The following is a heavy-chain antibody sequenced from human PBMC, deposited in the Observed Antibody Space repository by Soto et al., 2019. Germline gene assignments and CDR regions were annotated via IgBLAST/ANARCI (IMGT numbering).Heavy chain of an antibody. CDR1: GGTFSTST. J-gene: IGHJ4*02. V-gene: IGHV1-69*08. CDR2: IIPIFGTG. CDR3: VRDAPIGSVFSGYDAIDS. Sequence: QVQLEQSGTEVKKPGSSVKVSCKASGGTFSTSTFTWVRQAPGQGLEWMGRIIPIFGTGDYAPKFQGRVLITADKSTSTVYMELSGLKAEDTAVFFGVRDAPIGSVFSGYDAIDSCGQGTLVTGSS. D-gene: IGHD5-12*01.